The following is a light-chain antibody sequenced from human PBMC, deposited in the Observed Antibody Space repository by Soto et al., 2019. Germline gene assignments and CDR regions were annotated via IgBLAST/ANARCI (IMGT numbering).Light chain of an antibody. CDR1: QGISDY. CDR2: AAS. J-gene: IGKJ4*01. Sequence: IRLTHSPSSLSASVGDRVTITCRARQGISDYLAWYQQKPGKVPKLLIYAASTLPSGIPSRFSGSGSGTDFTLTISSLQPEDVATYYCQKYDSAPLTFGGGTKVDIK. CDR3: QKYDSAPLT. V-gene: IGKV1-27*01.